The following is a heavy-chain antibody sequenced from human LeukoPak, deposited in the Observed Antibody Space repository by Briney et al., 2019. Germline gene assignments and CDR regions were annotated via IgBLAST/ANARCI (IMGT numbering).Heavy chain of an antibody. J-gene: IGHJ3*02. CDR3: ARDPQYSSGWNDAFDI. V-gene: IGHV3-20*04. CDR2: INWNGGST. D-gene: IGHD6-19*01. Sequence: GGSLRLSCAASGFIFDDYGMSWVRQAPGKGLEWVPGINWNGGSTGYADSVKGLFTISRDNAKNSLYLQMNSLRAEDTALYYCARDPQYSSGWNDAFDIWGQGTMVTVSS. CDR1: GFIFDDYG.